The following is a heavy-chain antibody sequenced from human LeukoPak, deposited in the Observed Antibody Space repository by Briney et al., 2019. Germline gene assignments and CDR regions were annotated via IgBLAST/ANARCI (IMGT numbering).Heavy chain of an antibody. Sequence: SETLSLTCTVSGGSISSSSYYWGWIRQPPGKGLEWTGSIYYSGSTYYNPSLKSRVTISVDTSKNQFSLKLSSVTAADTAVYYCARDDRYMVRGVIINWFDPWGQGTLVTVSS. V-gene: IGHV4-39*07. CDR1: GGSISSSSYY. D-gene: IGHD3-10*01. J-gene: IGHJ5*02. CDR2: IYYSGST. CDR3: ARDDRYMVRGVIINWFDP.